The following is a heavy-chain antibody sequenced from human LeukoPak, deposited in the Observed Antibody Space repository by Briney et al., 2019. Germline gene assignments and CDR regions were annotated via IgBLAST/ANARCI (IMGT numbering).Heavy chain of an antibody. CDR1: GYTFTSYD. V-gene: IGHV1-8*01. D-gene: IGHD5-24*01. CDR3: ARSRDGSREKQDN. CDR2: INPNSGDT. Sequence: GASVKVSCKASGYTFTSYDIHWVRQATGQGLEWMGWINPNSGDTGYAQKFQGRVTMTRDTSISTAYMELSRLRSEDTAVYYCARSRDGSREKQDNSGQGTLVTASS. J-gene: IGHJ4*02.